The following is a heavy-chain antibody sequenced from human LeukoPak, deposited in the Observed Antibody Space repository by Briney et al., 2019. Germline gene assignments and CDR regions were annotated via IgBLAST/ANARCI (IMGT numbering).Heavy chain of an antibody. CDR3: ARDRWFWSGYTYGMDV. Sequence: GGSLRLSCEASGFTVSSTHMVWVRQAPGKGLEWVSVTYTGGNSYYADSVKGRFTISRDNSKNTLYLQMNSLRGEDTAVYYCARDRWFWSGYTYGMDVWGQGTTVTVSS. CDR1: GFTVSSTH. V-gene: IGHV3-53*05. D-gene: IGHD3-3*01. CDR2: TYTGGNS. J-gene: IGHJ6*02.